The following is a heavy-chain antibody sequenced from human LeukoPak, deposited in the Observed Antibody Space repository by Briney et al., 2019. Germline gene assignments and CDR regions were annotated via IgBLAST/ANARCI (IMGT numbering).Heavy chain of an antibody. CDR1: GGSISSHY. V-gene: IGHV4-59*11. Sequence: PSETLSLTCTVSGGSISSHYWSWIRQPPGKGLEWIGYIYYSGSTNYNPSLKSRVTISVDTSRNQFSLKLSSVTAADSAVHYCARRTGYLNYYYYYYMDVWGNGTTVTVSS. CDR3: ARRTGYLNYYYYYYMDV. CDR2: IYYSGST. D-gene: IGHD3/OR15-3a*01. J-gene: IGHJ6*03.